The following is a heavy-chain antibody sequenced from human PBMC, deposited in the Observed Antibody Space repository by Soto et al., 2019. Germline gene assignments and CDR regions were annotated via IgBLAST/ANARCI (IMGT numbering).Heavy chain of an antibody. CDR2: ISSSSSTTI. CDR1: GFIFSSYS. CDR3: ARAREYNYGYVDY. V-gene: IGHV3-48*02. D-gene: IGHD5-18*01. Sequence: EVQLVESGGGLVQPGGSLRLSCAASGFIFSSYSMNWVRQAPGKGLEWVSYISSSSSTTIYYADPVKGRFTISRDNAKNSLYLQMNGLRDEDTAVYYCARAREYNYGYVDYWGQGILVTVSS. J-gene: IGHJ4*02.